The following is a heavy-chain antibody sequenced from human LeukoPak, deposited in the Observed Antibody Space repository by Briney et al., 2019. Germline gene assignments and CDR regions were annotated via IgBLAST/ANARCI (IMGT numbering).Heavy chain of an antibody. CDR1: GGSISSYY. Sequence: PSDTLSLTCIVSGGSISSYYWSWIRQPPGNGLEWTGYIYYSGSTNYNPSLKSRVTISVDTSKNQFSLKLSSVTAADTAVYYCASLYSSSWYDAFDIWGQGTMVTVSS. J-gene: IGHJ3*02. D-gene: IGHD6-13*01. CDR2: IYYSGST. V-gene: IGHV4-59*07. CDR3: ASLYSSSWYDAFDI.